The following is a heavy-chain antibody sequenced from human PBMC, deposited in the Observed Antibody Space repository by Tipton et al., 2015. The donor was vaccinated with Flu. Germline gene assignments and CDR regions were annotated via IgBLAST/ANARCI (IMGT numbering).Heavy chain of an antibody. V-gene: IGHV4-4*07. CDR3: ARGGYNLVY. Sequence: LRLSCVTSGFTFSDYWMNWVRQAPGKGLEWIGRIYSSGSTNYNPSLKSRVTMSVDTSKNQFSLKLNSVAAADTAVYYCARGGYNLVYWGQGTLVTVSS. CDR2: IYSSGST. D-gene: IGHD5-24*01. CDR1: GFTFSDYW. J-gene: IGHJ4*02.